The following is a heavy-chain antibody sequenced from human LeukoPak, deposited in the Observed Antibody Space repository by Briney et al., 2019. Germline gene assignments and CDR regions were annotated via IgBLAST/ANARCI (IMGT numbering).Heavy chain of an antibody. CDR2: ISGSGGYS. CDR1: EFSFSSNA. V-gene: IGHV3-23*01. Sequence: GGSLRLSCAASEFSFSSNAMSWVRQAPGKGLEWVSGISGSGGYSFYADSVKGRFTISRDNSRNTLYLQMNSLRAEDTAVYYCARVGYCSTTSCYWRAFDYWGQGTLVTVSS. CDR3: ARVGYCSTTSCYWRAFDY. J-gene: IGHJ4*02. D-gene: IGHD2-2*01.